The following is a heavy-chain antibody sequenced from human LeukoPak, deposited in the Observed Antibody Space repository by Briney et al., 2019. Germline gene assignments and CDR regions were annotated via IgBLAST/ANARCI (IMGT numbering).Heavy chain of an antibody. V-gene: IGHV3-30*18. Sequence: GGSLRLSCAASGFTFSSYGMHWVRQAPGKGLEWVAVISYDGSNKYYADSVKGRFTISRDNSKNTLYLQMNSLRAEDTAVYYCAKDASGSWLEYYFDYWGQGTLVTVSS. CDR3: AKDASGSWLEYYFDY. CDR1: GFTFSSYG. D-gene: IGHD1-26*01. CDR2: ISYDGSNK. J-gene: IGHJ4*02.